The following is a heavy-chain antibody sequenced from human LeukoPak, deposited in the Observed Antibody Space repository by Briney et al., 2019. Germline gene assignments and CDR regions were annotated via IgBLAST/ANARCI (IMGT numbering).Heavy chain of an antibody. Sequence: ASVKVSCTPSGYTLTSYGISWVRQAPGQGLEWMGWISAYNGNTNYAQKLQGRVTMTTDTSTSTAYMELRSLRSDDTAVYYCARGQYAPHYYYYMDVWGKGTTVTVSS. D-gene: IGHD2-8*01. CDR3: ARGQYAPHYYYYMDV. V-gene: IGHV1-18*01. J-gene: IGHJ6*03. CDR1: GYTLTSYG. CDR2: ISAYNGNT.